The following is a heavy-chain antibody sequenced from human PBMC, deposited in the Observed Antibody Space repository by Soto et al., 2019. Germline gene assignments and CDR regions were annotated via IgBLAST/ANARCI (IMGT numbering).Heavy chain of an antibody. CDR1: GYTFTSYY. Sequence: ASVKVSCKASGYTFTSYYMHWVRQAPGQGLEWMGWITSYNGNTNYAQKLQGRVTMTTDTSTTTAYMELRSLRSDDTAVYYCATDTSNYFNYWGQGTLVTVSS. D-gene: IGHD2-2*01. V-gene: IGHV1-18*04. CDR2: ITSYNGNT. J-gene: IGHJ4*02. CDR3: ATDTSNYFNY.